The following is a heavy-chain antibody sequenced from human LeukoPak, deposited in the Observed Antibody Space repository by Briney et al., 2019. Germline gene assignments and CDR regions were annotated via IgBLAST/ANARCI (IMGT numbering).Heavy chain of an antibody. Sequence: GGSLRLSCTDSGFAFSGYAMSWVRQAPGKGLEWVSSIISTSLDIDYADSVKGRFTISRDNSKNTLYLQMNSLRVEDTAVYYCAKESGPLGYDLDYWGQGTLVTVSS. J-gene: IGHJ4*02. D-gene: IGHD5-12*01. CDR3: AKESGPLGYDLDY. CDR1: GFAFSGYA. CDR2: IISTSLDI. V-gene: IGHV3-23*01.